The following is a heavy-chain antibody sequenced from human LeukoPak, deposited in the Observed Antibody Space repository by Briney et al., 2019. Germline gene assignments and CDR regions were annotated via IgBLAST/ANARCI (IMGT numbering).Heavy chain of an antibody. Sequence: ASVKVSCKASGYTFTGFYIHWVRQAPGQRREWMGWINPNNGGTSYAQKFQGRVTMTRDTSITTSYMELYRLSSDDTAVYYCATLGYCSSSSCRAFDCWGQGTLVTVSS. V-gene: IGHV1-2*02. CDR1: GYTFTGFY. CDR2: INPNNGGT. CDR3: ATLGYCSSSSCRAFDC. J-gene: IGHJ4*02. D-gene: IGHD2-2*01.